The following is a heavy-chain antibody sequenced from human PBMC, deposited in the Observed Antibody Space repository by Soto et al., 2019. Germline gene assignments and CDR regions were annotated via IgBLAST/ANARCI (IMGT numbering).Heavy chain of an antibody. CDR2: INAGNGNT. CDR3: ARDEGQDIVLVPAAMNY. CDR1: GYTFTSYA. D-gene: IGHD2-2*01. Sequence: EASVKVSCKASGYTFTSYAMHWVRQAPGQRLEWMGWINAGNGNTKYSQKFQGRVTITRDTSASTAYMELSSLRSEDTAVYYCARDEGQDIVLVPAAMNYWGQGTLVTVSS. J-gene: IGHJ4*02. V-gene: IGHV1-3*01.